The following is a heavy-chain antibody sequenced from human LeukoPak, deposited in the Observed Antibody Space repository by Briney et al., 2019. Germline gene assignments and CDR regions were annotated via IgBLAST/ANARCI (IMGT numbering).Heavy chain of an antibody. CDR3: AKDTGRPTDAITMEDNAFDI. J-gene: IGHJ3*02. V-gene: IGHV3-9*01. CDR1: GFTFDDHG. Sequence: PGGSLRLSCAASGFTFDDHGMHWVRQAPGKGLERVSGISWSSGIIGYADSVKGRFTISRDNAKNSLYLQMDSLRAEDTALYYCAKDTGRPTDAITMEDNAFDIWGQGTMVTVSS. CDR2: ISWSSGII. D-gene: IGHD3-3*01.